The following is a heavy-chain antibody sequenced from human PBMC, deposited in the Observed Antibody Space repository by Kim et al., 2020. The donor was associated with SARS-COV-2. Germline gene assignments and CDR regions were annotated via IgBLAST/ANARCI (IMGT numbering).Heavy chain of an antibody. CDR3: ARVIRRGAFDI. CDR2: T. V-gene: IGHV1-18*01. D-gene: IGHD3-22*01. J-gene: IGHJ3*02. Sequence: TNYAPKLQGIVTMTTDPSPSTAYMELRSLRSDDTAVYYCARVIRRGAFDIWGQGTMVTVSS.